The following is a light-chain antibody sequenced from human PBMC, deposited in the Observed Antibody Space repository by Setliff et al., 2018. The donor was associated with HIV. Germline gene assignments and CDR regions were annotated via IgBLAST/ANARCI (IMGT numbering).Light chain of an antibody. Sequence: QSALTQPRSVSGSPGQSVTFSCTGSSSDVGTYNYVSWYQQHPGKAPKLMVYEVTKRPSGISNRRSGSKSGNTASLTISGLQAEDEADYYCCSYAGSRTFYVFGTGTKVTVL. V-gene: IGLV2-23*02. CDR3: CSYAGSRTFYV. CDR2: EVT. CDR1: SSDVGTYNY. J-gene: IGLJ1*01.